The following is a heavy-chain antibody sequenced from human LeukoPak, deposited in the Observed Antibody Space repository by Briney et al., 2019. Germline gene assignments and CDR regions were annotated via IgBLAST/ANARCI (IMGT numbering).Heavy chain of an antibody. D-gene: IGHD3-10*01. Sequence: GGSLRLSCAASGFTFSGSALHWVRQASGKGLEWVGRIRSTANGYATAYAASVKGRFTISRDDSKNTAYLQMDSLKTEDTAVYYCTRVEPVLLWFGELDVWGKGTTVTISS. V-gene: IGHV3-73*01. CDR1: GFTFSGSA. J-gene: IGHJ6*04. CDR2: IRSTANGYAT. CDR3: TRVEPVLLWFGELDV.